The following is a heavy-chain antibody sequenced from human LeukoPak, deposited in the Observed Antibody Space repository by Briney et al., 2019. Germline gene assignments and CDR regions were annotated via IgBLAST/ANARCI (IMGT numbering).Heavy chain of an antibody. V-gene: IGHV4-59*01. CDR1: GGSISSYY. CDR3: ARARYSGSYLFDY. Sequence: SETLSLTCTVSGGSISSYYWSWIRQPPGKGLEWIGYIYYSGSTNYNPSLKSRVTISVDTSKNQFSLKLSSVTAADTAVYYCARARYSGSYLFDYWGQGTLVTVSS. D-gene: IGHD1-26*01. CDR2: IYYSGST. J-gene: IGHJ4*02.